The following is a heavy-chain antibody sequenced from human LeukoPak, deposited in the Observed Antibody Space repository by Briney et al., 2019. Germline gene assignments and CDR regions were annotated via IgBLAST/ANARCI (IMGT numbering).Heavy chain of an antibody. CDR3: ARQSYDFWSGYYTVQYAFDI. J-gene: IGHJ3*02. CDR1: GGSISSYY. V-gene: IGHV4-59*08. Sequence: PSETLSLTCTVSGGSISSYYWSWIRQPPGKGLEWIGYIYYSGSTNYNPSLKSRVTISVDTSKNQFSLKLSSVTAADTAVYYCARQSYDFWSGYYTVQYAFDIWGQGTMVTVSS. CDR2: IYYSGST. D-gene: IGHD3-3*01.